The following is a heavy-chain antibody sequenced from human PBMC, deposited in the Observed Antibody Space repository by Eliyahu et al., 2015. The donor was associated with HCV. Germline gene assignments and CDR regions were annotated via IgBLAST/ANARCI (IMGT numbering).Heavy chain of an antibody. V-gene: IGHV3-15*01. CDR3: TTAYSSSSSHYYYYYYVDV. CDR2: IKSKTDGGTT. Sequence: EVQLVESGGGLVXPGGSLXLSCAXSRFTFSXXWMTWVRHXPGKGLXXVGRIKSKTDGGTTDYAAPVKGRFTISRDDSKNTLYLQMNRLKTEDTAVYYCTTAYSSSSSHYYYYYYVDVWGKGTTVTVSS. D-gene: IGHD6-6*01. J-gene: IGHJ6*03. CDR1: RFTFSXXW.